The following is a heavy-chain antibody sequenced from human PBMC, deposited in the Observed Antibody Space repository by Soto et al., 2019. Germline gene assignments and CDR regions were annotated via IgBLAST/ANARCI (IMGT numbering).Heavy chain of an antibody. CDR1: GFTFSSYW. CDR2: INSDGSNT. D-gene: IGHD3-10*01. J-gene: IGHJ4*02. CDR3: TRSITMAVVSDDY. Sequence: GGSLRLSCAASGFTFSSYWMHWVRQAPGKGLVWVSRINSDGSNTRYADSVKGRFTTSRDNAKNTLYLQMNSLRSEDTAVYYCTRSITMAVVSDDYWGQGTLVTVSS. V-gene: IGHV3-74*01.